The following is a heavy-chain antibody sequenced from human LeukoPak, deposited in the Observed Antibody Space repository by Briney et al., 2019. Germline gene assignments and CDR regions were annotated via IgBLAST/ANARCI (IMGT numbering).Heavy chain of an antibody. J-gene: IGHJ4*02. CDR3: AKEGYDSSGYYSSSDY. CDR1: VFTFSAYG. V-gene: IGHV3-33*06. Sequence: GTSLRLSCAASVFTFSAYGMHWVRQAPGKGLEWVAVIWYDGSNKYYADSVKGRFTISRDNSKNTLYLRMDSLRAEDTAVYYCAKEGYDSSGYYSSSDYCGQGTLVTVSS. D-gene: IGHD3-22*01. CDR2: IWYDGSNK.